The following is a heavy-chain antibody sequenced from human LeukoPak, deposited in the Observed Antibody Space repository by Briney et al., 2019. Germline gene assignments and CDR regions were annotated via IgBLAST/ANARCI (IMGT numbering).Heavy chain of an antibody. CDR2: IYYSGSTNGST. CDR3: ARERTPGSGLDY. V-gene: IGHV4-61*01. Sequence: PSETLSLTCTVSGGSVSSGSYYWSWIRQPPGKGLEWIGYIYYSGSTNGSTNYNPSLKSRVTISIDTSKNQFSLKLSSVTAADTAVYYCARERTPGSGLDYSGQGTLVTVSS. D-gene: IGHD2-15*01. CDR1: GGSVSSGSYY. J-gene: IGHJ4*02.